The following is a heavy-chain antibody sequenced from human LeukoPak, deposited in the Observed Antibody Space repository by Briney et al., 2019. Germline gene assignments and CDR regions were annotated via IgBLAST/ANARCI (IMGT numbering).Heavy chain of an antibody. J-gene: IGHJ5*02. Sequence: ASVKVSCKASGGTFSSYAISLVRQAPGQGLEWMGGIIPIFGTANYAQKFQGRVTITTDESTSTAYMELSSLRSEDTAVYYCARDVWSYDSSGYYFNWFDPWGQGTLVTVSS. CDR1: GGTFSSYA. V-gene: IGHV1-69*05. D-gene: IGHD3-22*01. CDR3: ARDVWSYDSSGYYFNWFDP. CDR2: IIPIFGTA.